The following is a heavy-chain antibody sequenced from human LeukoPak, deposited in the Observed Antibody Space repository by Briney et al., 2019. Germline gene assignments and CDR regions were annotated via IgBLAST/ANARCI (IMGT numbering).Heavy chain of an antibody. J-gene: IGHJ3*02. CDR3: IRLWFGEFI. V-gene: IGHV3-15*01. Sequence: PRGSLRLSCTPSGVTSSNAWMSWVRQAPGKGVEWGGRIKSKAYGETTDYAAPVKGRFIISRDGSKNTLYLQMNSLKIEDAAVYYCIRLWFGEFIWGQGTMVSVSS. CDR2: IKSKAYGETT. D-gene: IGHD3-10*01. CDR1: GVTSSNAW.